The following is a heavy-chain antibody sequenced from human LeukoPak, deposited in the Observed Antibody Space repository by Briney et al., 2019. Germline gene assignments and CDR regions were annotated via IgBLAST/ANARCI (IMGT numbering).Heavy chain of an antibody. J-gene: IGHJ3*01. CDR1: GFTLSDYA. CDR2: ISFFVLST. V-gene: IGHV3-23*01. CDR3: AKARGPFMAATGTPAADVAFDV. Sequence: QPGGSLRLSCAASGFTLSDYAMTWVRQAPGKGLEWVSGISFFVLSTYYADSVKGRFTISRDNSKNTLYLQLNSLRAEDTALYYCAKARGPFMAATGTPAADVAFDVWGQGTMVTVSS. D-gene: IGHD6-13*01.